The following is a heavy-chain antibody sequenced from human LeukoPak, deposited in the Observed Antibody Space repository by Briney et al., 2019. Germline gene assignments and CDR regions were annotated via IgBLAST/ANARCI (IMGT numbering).Heavy chain of an antibody. D-gene: IGHD2-2*03. J-gene: IGHJ6*02. CDR2: IEHYGNRT. V-gene: IGHV3-74*03. CDR3: VRGGHMLDIETSRYYYGLDV. Sequence: GGSLSLFCAASGIILNDYWKYWVRQPPGKALVHVSRIEHYGNRTVYADSVKGRLTISRDNAKNTRYLQMTGLRAEDTAVYYCVRGGHMLDIETSRYYYGLDVWGQGTTVTVSS. CDR1: GIILNDYW.